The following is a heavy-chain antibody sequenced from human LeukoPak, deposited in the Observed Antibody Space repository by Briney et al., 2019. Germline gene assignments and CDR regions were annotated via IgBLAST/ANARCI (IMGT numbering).Heavy chain of an antibody. J-gene: IGHJ4*02. CDR3: ARDLTMSGTTTDF. CDR2: ISSSGSTI. V-gene: IGHV3-48*01. CDR1: GFTFSRYS. Sequence: GGSLRLSCVASGFTFSRYSMLWVRQAPGKGLQWLSYISSSGSTIYYADSVKGRFTISRDNAKNSLFLQMNSLRAEDTAVYYCARDLTMSGTTTDFWGQGILVTVSS. D-gene: IGHD1-1*01.